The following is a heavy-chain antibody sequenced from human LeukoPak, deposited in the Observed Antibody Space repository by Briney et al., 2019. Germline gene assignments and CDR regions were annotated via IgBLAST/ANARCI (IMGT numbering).Heavy chain of an antibody. CDR3: ARDRGVRVYYMDV. V-gene: IGHV1-18*01. J-gene: IGHJ6*03. Sequence: ASVKVSCKASGGTFSSYAISWVRQAPGQGLEWMGWISAYNGNTNYAQKLQGRVTMTTDTSTSTAYMELRSLRSDDTAVYYCARDRGVRVYYMDVWGKGTTVTISS. D-gene: IGHD3-10*01. CDR2: ISAYNGNT. CDR1: GGTFSSYA.